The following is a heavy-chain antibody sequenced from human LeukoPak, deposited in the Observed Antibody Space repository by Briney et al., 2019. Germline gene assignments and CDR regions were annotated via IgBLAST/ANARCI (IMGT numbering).Heavy chain of an antibody. CDR2: IRYDGSNK. D-gene: IGHD6-19*01. CDR3: AKGVPGSGWYSGFDAFDI. J-gene: IGHJ3*02. Sequence: PGGSLRLSCAASGFTFSSYGMHWVRQAPGKGLEWVAFIRYDGSNKYYADSVKGRFTISRDNSKNTLSLQMNSLRPEDTALYYCAKGVPGSGWYSGFDAFDIWGQGTKVTVSS. CDR1: GFTFSSYG. V-gene: IGHV3-30*02.